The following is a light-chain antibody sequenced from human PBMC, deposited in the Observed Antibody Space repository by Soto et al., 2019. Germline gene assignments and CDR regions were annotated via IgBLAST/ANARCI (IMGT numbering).Light chain of an antibody. V-gene: IGLV3-21*02. CDR3: QVWDNSSDQGV. CDR1: NIGGDS. CDR2: DDG. J-gene: IGLJ3*02. Sequence: SYELTQPPSVSVAPGQTAKITCGGSNIGGDSVHWYLQKPGQAPVLVVYDDGDRPSGIPERFSGSNSGNTATLTISRVEAGDEADYYCQVWDNSSDQGVFGGGTQLTVL.